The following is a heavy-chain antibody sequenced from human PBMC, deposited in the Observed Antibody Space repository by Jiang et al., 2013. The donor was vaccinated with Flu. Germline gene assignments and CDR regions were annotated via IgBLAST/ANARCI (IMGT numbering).Heavy chain of an antibody. CDR1: GFTFTSSA. V-gene: IGHV1-58*01. D-gene: IGHD3-10*01. CDR2: IVVGSGNT. CDR3: AADPYYYGSGSLDAFDI. Sequence: SGAEVKKPGTSVKVSCKASGFTFTSSAVQWVRQARGQRLEWIGWIVVGSGNTNYAQKFQERVTITRDMSTSTAYMELSSLRSEDTAVYYCAADPYYYGSGSLDAFDIWGQGTMVTVSS. J-gene: IGHJ3*02.